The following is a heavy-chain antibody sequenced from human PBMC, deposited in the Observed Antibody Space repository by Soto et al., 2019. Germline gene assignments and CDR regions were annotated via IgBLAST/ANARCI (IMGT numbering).Heavy chain of an antibody. CDR3: AKRDYGDYGARD. J-gene: IGHJ4*02. CDR2: ISASGGNT. CDR1: GFTFSNYP. D-gene: IGHD4-17*01. V-gene: IGHV3-23*01. Sequence: EVQLLESGGGLVQPGGSLRLSCAGTGFTFSNYPMSWVRQAPGKGLYWVSGISASGGNTYYGESVKGRLTISRDNSKNTLYLQMNSLRPEDTAVYYCAKRDYGDYGARDWGQGTLVTVSS.